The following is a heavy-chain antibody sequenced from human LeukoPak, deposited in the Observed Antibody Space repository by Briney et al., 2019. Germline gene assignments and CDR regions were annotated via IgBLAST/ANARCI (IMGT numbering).Heavy chain of an antibody. CDR2: IDPSDSYT. D-gene: IGHD3-10*01. Sequence: PGESLKISCKGSGYSFTSYWISWVRQMPGKGLEWMGRIDPSDSYTNYSPSFQGHVTISADKSISTAYLQWSSLKASDTAMYYCASSYRAGVYYGSGSHLGVDYWGQGTLVTVSS. CDR1: GYSFTSYW. V-gene: IGHV5-10-1*01. J-gene: IGHJ4*02. CDR3: ASSYRAGVYYGSGSHLGVDY.